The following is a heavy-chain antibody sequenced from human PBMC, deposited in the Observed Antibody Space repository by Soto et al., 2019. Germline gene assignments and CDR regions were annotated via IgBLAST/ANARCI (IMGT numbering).Heavy chain of an antibody. V-gene: IGHV3-33*01. J-gene: IGHJ6*03. CDR3: AREAYYDFWSGYYYYYYMDV. CDR1: GFTFSSYG. D-gene: IGHD3-3*01. CDR2: IWYDGSNK. Sequence: QVQLVESGGGVVQPGRSLRLSCAASGFTFSSYGMHWVRQAPGKGLEWVAVIWYDGSNKYYADSVKGRFTISRDNSKNTLYLQMNSLRAEDTAVYYCAREAYYDFWSGYYYYYYMDVWGKGTTVTVSS.